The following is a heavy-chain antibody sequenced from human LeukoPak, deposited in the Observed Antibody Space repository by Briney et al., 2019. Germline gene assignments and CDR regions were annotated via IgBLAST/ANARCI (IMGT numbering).Heavy chain of an antibody. D-gene: IGHD6-6*01. CDR3: ARHRAYSSSSPFNY. J-gene: IGHJ4*02. V-gene: IGHV4-59*08. CDR1: GGSINSSY. Sequence: PSETLSLTCSVSGGSINSSYWSWIRQPPGKGLEWIGYIYYTGSTNYNPSLKSQVTMFVDMSKNQFSLRLSSVTAADTAVYYCARHRAYSSSSPFNYWGQGTLVTVSS. CDR2: IYYTGST.